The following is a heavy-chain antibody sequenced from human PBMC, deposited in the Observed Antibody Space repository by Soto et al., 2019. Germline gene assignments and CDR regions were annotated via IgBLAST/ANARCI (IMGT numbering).Heavy chain of an antibody. CDR2: ISGSGGST. CDR1: GFTFSSYA. CDR3: AKDPVGASHIPLIFDY. V-gene: IGHV3-23*01. D-gene: IGHD1-26*01. J-gene: IGHJ4*02. Sequence: GGSLRLSCAASGFTFSSYAMSWVRQAPGKGLEWVSAISGSGGSTYYADSVKGRFTISRDNSKNTLYLQMNSLRAEDTAVYYCAKDPVGASHIPLIFDYWGQGTLVTVSS.